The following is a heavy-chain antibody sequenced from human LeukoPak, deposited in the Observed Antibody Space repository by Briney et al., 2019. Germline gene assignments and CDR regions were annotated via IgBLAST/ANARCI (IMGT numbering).Heavy chain of an antibody. V-gene: IGHV3-74*01. CDR1: GFTFSSHW. Sequence: GGSLRLSCAASGFTFSSHWMHWVRQAPGKGLVWVSGIQTDGSSTDYADSVKGRFTISRDNAKSTLYLQMNSLRAEDTAVYYCARDRPHNWFDPWGQGTLVTVSS. J-gene: IGHJ5*02. CDR2: IQTDGSST. CDR3: ARDRPHNWFDP.